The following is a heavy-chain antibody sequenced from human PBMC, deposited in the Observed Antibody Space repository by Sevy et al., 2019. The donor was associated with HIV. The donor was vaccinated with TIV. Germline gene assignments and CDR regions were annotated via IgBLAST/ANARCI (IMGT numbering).Heavy chain of an antibody. CDR1: GGTFSSYA. V-gene: IGHV1-69*13. D-gene: IGHD3-10*01. CDR2: IIPIFGTV. CDR3: ARAPLDRITLVQGVVSHYYYSMDV. J-gene: IGHJ6*02. Sequence: ASVKVSCKASGGTFSSYAISWVRQAPGQGLEWMGGIIPIFGTVNYAQKFQGRVTITADESTSTAYMGLSSLGSEDTAVYYCARAPLDRITLVQGVVSHYYYSMDVWGQGTTVTVSS.